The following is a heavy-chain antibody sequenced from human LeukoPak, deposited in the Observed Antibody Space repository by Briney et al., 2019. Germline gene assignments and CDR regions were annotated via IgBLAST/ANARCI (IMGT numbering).Heavy chain of an antibody. CDR3: ARGGYGDYVCDY. D-gene: IGHD4-17*01. J-gene: IGHJ4*02. Sequence: PGGSLRLSCAASGFTFSSYAMHWVRQAPGKGLEWVAVISYDGSNKYYADSVKGRFTISRDNSKNTLYLQMNSLRAEDTAVYYCARGGYGDYVCDYWGQGTLVTVSS. CDR1: GFTFSSYA. V-gene: IGHV3-30-3*01. CDR2: ISYDGSNK.